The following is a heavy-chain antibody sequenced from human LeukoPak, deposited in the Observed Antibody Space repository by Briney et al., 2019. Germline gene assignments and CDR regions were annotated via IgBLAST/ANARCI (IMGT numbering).Heavy chain of an antibody. D-gene: IGHD7-27*01. Sequence: GGSLRLSCAASGFSFSSYWMHWGRQAPGKGLVWVSRIKTDGSSATYADSVKGRFTISRDNAKNTLYLQMSSLRAEDTAVYYCGRDRWGSVNSWGQGTLVIVSS. CDR1: GFSFSSYW. CDR2: IKTDGSSA. CDR3: GRDRWGSVNS. J-gene: IGHJ4*02. V-gene: IGHV3-74*01.